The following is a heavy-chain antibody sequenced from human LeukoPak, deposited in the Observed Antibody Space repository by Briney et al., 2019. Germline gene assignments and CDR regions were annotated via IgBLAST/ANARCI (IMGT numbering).Heavy chain of an antibody. D-gene: IGHD2-2*01. J-gene: IGHJ4*02. CDR2: IYYSGST. CDR3: ARLVEYQLPFDY. V-gene: IGHV4-59*06. CDR1: GGSISSYH. Sequence: SETLSLTCTVSGGSISSYHWSWIRQHPGEGLEWIGYIYYSGSTFYNPSLKSRVTISLDTSKNQFSLKLSSVTAADTAVYYCARLVEYQLPFDYWGQGTLVTVSS.